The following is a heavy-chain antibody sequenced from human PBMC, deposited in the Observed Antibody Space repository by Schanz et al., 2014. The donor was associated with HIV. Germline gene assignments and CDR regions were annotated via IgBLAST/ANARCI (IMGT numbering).Heavy chain of an antibody. J-gene: IGHJ3*02. CDR3: ASGRFDTVIWWGDAFLI. V-gene: IGHV1-69*01. D-gene: IGHD5-18*01. Sequence: QVQLVQSGAEVKKPGSSVKVSCKASGGTFSRHAINWVRQAPGQGLQWMGGIIPFFGTANYAQTLQGRLTITADESTGTAYMDLTSLRYEDTALYYCASGRFDTVIWWGDAFLIWGRGTMVTVSS. CDR1: GGTFSRHA. CDR2: IIPFFGTA.